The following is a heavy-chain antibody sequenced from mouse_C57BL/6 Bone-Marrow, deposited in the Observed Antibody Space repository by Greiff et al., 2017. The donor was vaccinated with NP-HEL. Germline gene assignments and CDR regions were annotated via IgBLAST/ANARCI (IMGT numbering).Heavy chain of an antibody. Sequence: VQLQQSGAELVRPGTSVKMSCKASGYTFTNYWIGWAKQRPGHGLEWIGDIYPGGGYTNYNDKFTGKATLTADKSSSTAYMQFSSLTSEDSAIYYCARSPYYYGSSSYYFDYWGQGTTLTVSS. CDR1: GYTFTNYW. CDR2: IYPGGGYT. J-gene: IGHJ2*01. CDR3: ARSPYYYGSSSYYFDY. V-gene: IGHV1-63*01. D-gene: IGHD1-1*01.